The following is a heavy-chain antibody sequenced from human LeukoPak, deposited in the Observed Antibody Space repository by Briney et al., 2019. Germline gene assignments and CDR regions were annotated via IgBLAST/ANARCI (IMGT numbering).Heavy chain of an antibody. D-gene: IGHD1-26*01. V-gene: IGHV3-21*06. J-gene: IGHJ6*03. Sequence: GGSLRLSCAASGFTFTSYNMNWVRQAPGKGLEWVSSITSSSSYIYYADSVKGRFTISRDNAKDSLYLQMDSLRVEDTAVYYCARDPYSGNYGAYYYYYMDVWGKGTTVTISS. CDR2: ITSSSSYI. CDR1: GFTFTSYN. CDR3: ARDPYSGNYGAYYYYYMDV.